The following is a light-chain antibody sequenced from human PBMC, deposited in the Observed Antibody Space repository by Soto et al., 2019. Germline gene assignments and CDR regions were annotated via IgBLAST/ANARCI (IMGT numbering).Light chain of an antibody. J-gene: IGLJ1*01. CDR3: SAYTVSRTYV. Sequence: QSALAQPASVSGSPGQSITISCTGTSSDVGAYNFVSWHQQHPGKAPKLMIYNVYDRPSGISYRFSGSKSGNTASLTISGLQGEDEADYYLSAYTVSRTYVVGNGTKVNV. CDR2: NVY. V-gene: IGLV2-14*03. CDR1: SSDVGAYNF.